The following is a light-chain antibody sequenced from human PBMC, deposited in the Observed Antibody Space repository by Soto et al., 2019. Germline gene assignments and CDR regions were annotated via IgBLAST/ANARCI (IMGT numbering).Light chain of an antibody. Sequence: DIQMTQSPSSLSASVGDRVTITCRASQSISSYLNWYQQKPGKAPKLLIYAASSLQSGVPSRFSGSGSGTYFTLTISSLQHEDFATYSCQQSYSTPQTFGRGTKVEIK. CDR1: QSISSY. J-gene: IGKJ1*01. CDR2: AAS. V-gene: IGKV1-39*01. CDR3: QQSYSTPQT.